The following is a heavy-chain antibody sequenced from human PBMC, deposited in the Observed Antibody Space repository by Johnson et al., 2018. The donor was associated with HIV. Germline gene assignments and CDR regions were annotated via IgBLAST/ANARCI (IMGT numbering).Heavy chain of an antibody. CDR1: GFTFSSYG. CDR2: ISYDGSNK. CDR3: TTEWWSYAFDI. Sequence: QMLLVESGGGLVQPGGSLRLSCAASGFTFSSYGMHWVRQAPGKGLEWVAVISYDGSNKYYADSVKGRFTISRDNSKNTLYLQMNSLKTEDTAVYYCTTEWWSYAFDIWGQGTMVTVSS. V-gene: IGHV3-30*03. D-gene: IGHD2-15*01. J-gene: IGHJ3*02.